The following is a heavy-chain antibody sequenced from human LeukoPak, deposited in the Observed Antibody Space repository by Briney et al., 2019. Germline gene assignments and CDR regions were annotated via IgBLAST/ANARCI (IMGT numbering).Heavy chain of an antibody. Sequence: TSETLSLTCTVSGGSISSYCWSWIRQPPGKGLEWIGYIYYSGSTNYNPSLKSRVTISVDTSKNQFSLKLSSVTAADTAVYYCARLTALRTVVVAAKLEGGAFDIWGQGTMVTVSS. CDR2: IYYSGST. V-gene: IGHV4-59*08. D-gene: IGHD2-15*01. CDR1: GGSISSYC. CDR3: ARLTALRTVVVAAKLEGGAFDI. J-gene: IGHJ3*02.